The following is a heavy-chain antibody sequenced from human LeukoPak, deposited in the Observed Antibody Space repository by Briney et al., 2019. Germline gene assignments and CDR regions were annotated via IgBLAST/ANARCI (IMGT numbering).Heavy chain of an antibody. CDR2: VDPEDGET. CDR1: GYTFTDYY. J-gene: IGHJ3*02. V-gene: IGHV1-69-2*01. D-gene: IGHD5-24*01. CDR3: ARPGRRDGYKNAFDI. Sequence: ATVKISCKVSGYTFTDYYMHWVQQAPGKGLEWMGLVDPEDGETIYAEKFQGRVTMTRDTSTSTVYMELSSLRSEDTAVYYCARPGRRDGYKNAFDIWGQGTMVTVSS.